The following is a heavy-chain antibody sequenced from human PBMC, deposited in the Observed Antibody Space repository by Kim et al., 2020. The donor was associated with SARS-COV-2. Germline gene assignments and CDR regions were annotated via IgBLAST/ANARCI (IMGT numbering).Heavy chain of an antibody. D-gene: IGHD3-16*01. CDR1: GFTLSSYS. V-gene: IGHV3-48*01. CDR2: INDSSSTI. CDR3: ARESFGGA. J-gene: IGHJ5*02. Sequence: GGSLRLSCAASGFTLSSYSMSWVRQAPGKGLEWVSYINDSSSTIYYADSVKGRFTVSIDNAKNSLYLQMNILRVEDTAVYYCARESFGGAWCQGTLVTVS.